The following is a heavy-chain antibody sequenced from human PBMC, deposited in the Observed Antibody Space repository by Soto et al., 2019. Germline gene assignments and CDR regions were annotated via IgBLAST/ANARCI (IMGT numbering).Heavy chain of an antibody. CDR3: ARAPLNGFDY. CDR1: CGSISSYY. D-gene: IGHD2-8*01. J-gene: IGHJ4*02. CDR2: IYYSGST. Sequence: PSETLSLTWTVACGSISSYYWSWIRQPPGKGLEWIGYIYYSGSTNYNPSLKSRVTISVDTSKNQFSLKLSSVTAADTAVYYCARAPLNGFDYWGQGTLVTVSS. V-gene: IGHV4-59*01.